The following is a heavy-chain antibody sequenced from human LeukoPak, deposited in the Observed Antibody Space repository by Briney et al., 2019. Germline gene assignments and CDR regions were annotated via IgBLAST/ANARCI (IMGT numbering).Heavy chain of an antibody. CDR1: GFSFASFA. J-gene: IGHJ4*02. V-gene: IGHV3-23*01. D-gene: IGHD6-13*01. Sequence: GGSLRLPCAASGFSFASFAMGWVRQPPGKGLEWVSTISDSGGRTHYADSVQGRFTISRDNSKNTLYLQINNLRAEDTAIYYCDAADFWGQGTLVTVSS. CDR2: ISDSGGRT. CDR3: DAADF.